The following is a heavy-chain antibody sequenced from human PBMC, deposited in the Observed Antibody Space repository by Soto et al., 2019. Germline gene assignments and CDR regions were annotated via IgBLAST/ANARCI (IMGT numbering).Heavy chain of an antibody. CDR1: GFSLSTRGVG. CDR3: AHSPNIPISIGGDWFDP. Sequence: QITLKESGPTLVRPTQTLTLTCSFSGFSLSTRGVGVGWIRQPPGKTLEWLALIYWDDDKRYSPSLKNRLTITKDTSKNQVVLTMTNMDPVDTATYYCAHSPNIPISIGGDWFDPWGQGTLVTVSS. D-gene: IGHD2-2*02. V-gene: IGHV2-5*02. J-gene: IGHJ5*02. CDR2: IYWDDDK.